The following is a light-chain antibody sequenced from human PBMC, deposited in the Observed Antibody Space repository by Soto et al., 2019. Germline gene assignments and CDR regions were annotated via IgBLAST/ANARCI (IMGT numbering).Light chain of an antibody. Sequence: EIVLTQSPGTLSLSPGERATLSCRASQSVRSDYLAWYQQKPGQAPRLHIYGASTRATGIPDRFTGSGSGTDFTLTISDVQPEDFALYYCHQRQSWPRTFGQGTKVDIK. J-gene: IGKJ1*01. CDR2: GAS. V-gene: IGKV3-20*01. CDR1: QSVRSDY. CDR3: HQRQSWPRT.